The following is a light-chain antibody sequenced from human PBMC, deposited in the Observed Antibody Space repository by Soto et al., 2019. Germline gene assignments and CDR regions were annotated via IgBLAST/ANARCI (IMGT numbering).Light chain of an antibody. Sequence: QSALTQPRSVSGSPGQSVTISCTGTSSDVGGYNYVSWYQQPPGKAPKLMIYDVSKRPSGVPDRFSGSKSGNTASLTISGLQAEDEADYYCYSYAGSYTSVLFGGGTKLTVL. CDR3: YSYAGSYTSVL. CDR1: SSDVGGYNY. J-gene: IGLJ2*01. V-gene: IGLV2-11*01. CDR2: DVS.